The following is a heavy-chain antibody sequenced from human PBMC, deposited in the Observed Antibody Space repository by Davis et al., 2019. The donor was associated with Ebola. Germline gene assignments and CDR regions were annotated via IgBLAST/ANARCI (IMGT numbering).Heavy chain of an antibody. CDR2: ISHHNGYT. CDR1: GGSFSEYF. Sequence: SQTLSLTRGVSGGSFSEYFWSWIRQPPEKGLEWIGEISHHNGYTNYNPSLRSRVAISVDSSKNQFSLKINSVTAADTATYYCARTTKTNIEDSGLGYNSFDYWGQGVLVSVSS. V-gene: IGHV4-34*01. J-gene: IGHJ4*02. CDR3: ARTTKTNIEDSGLGYNSFDY. D-gene: IGHD2/OR15-2a*01.